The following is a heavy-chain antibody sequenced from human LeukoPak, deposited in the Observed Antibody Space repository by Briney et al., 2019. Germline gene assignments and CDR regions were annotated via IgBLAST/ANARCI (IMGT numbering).Heavy chain of an antibody. Sequence: ASVKVSCKSSGYTFTSYGIIWVRQAPGQGLEWMGWISAYNGNTNYAQKLQGRVTMTTDTSTSTAYMELRGLRSDDTAVYYCARGLGYCSTTTCYGELPGDYWSQGTLVTVSS. CDR2: ISAYNGNT. J-gene: IGHJ4*02. CDR1: GYTFTSYG. V-gene: IGHV1-18*01. CDR3: ARGLGYCSTTTCYGELPGDY. D-gene: IGHD2-2*01.